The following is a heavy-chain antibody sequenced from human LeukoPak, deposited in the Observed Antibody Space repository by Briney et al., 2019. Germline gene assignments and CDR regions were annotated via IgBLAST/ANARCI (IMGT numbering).Heavy chain of an antibody. CDR2: IYYSGST. Sequence: SETLSLTCTVSGDSFSSGGYYWSWIRQHPGKGLEWIGYIYYSGSTYYNPSLRSRVTISVDTSKNQFSLNLSSVTAADTAVYYCVRGRNYGDFNWFDPWGQGTLVTASS. J-gene: IGHJ5*02. CDR1: GDSFSSGGYY. CDR3: VRGRNYGDFNWFDP. D-gene: IGHD4-17*01. V-gene: IGHV4-31*03.